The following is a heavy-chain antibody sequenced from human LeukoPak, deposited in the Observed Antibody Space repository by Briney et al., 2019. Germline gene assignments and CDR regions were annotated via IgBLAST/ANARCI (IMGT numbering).Heavy chain of an antibody. CDR1: GFTFSSDA. V-gene: IGHV3-23*01. Sequence: PGGSLRLSCAASGFTFSSDAMSWVRRAPGKGLEWVSAISSNGGGTFYADSVKGQFTISRDNSQNTLYLQMNSLRAEDTAIYYCAKHYGSGTYYNYLDYWGQGTLVTVSS. CDR2: ISSNGGGT. J-gene: IGHJ4*02. CDR3: AKHYGSGTYYNYLDY. D-gene: IGHD3-10*01.